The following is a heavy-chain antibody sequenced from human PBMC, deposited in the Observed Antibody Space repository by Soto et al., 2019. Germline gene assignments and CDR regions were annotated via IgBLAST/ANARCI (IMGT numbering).Heavy chain of an antibody. CDR3: TTAGYYDILTAYYKPY. CDR1: GLTFSNAW. V-gene: IGHV3-15*01. D-gene: IGHD3-9*01. CDR2: IKSKTDGGTT. J-gene: IGHJ4*02. Sequence: GGSLRLSCAASGLTFSNAWMNWVRQAPGKGLEWVGRIKSKTDGGTTDYAAPVKGRFTISRDDSKNTLYLQMNSLKTEDTAVFYCTTAGYYDILTAYYKPYWGQGTLVTVSS.